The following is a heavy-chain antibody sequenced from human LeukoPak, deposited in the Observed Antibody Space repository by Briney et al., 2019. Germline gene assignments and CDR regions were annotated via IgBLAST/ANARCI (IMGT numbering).Heavy chain of an antibody. D-gene: IGHD5-18*01. V-gene: IGHV5-51*01. Sequence: PGESLKISCKGSGYSFTTYWIGWVRQMPGKGLEWVGIIYPGDSDTTYSPSFQGQVTISADKSISTAYLQWSSLKASDTAMYYCARLSAAVLTRVYFFDYWGPGTLVTVSS. CDR1: GYSFTTYW. J-gene: IGHJ4*02. CDR3: ARLSAAVLTRVYFFDY. CDR2: IYPGDSDT.